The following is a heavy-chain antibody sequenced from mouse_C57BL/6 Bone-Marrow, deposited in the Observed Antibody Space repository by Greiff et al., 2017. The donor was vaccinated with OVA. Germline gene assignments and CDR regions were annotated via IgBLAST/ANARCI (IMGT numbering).Heavy chain of an antibody. D-gene: IGHD3-3*01. J-gene: IGHJ3*01. Sequence: VQLQQSGAELVRPGASVKLSCTASGFNIKDDYVHWVKQRPEQGLEWIGWIDPENGDTEYASKFQGKATITADKSSSTAYMELRSLTSEDSAVYFCARGGRFAYWGQGTLVTVSA. CDR3: ARGGRFAY. V-gene: IGHV14-4*01. CDR2: IDPENGDT. CDR1: GFNIKDDY.